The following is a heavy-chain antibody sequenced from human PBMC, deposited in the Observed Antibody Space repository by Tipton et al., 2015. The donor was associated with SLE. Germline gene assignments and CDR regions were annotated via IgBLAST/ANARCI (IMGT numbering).Heavy chain of an antibody. V-gene: IGHV4-4*07. Sequence: TLSLTCSVSGGSISNYYWSWIRQPAGKGLEWIGRIYSNGNTNYNPSLESRVTVSVDTSKNQFSLKLTSVTAADTAVYYCARGVRIAVVKGWYFDLWGRGTLVTVSS. CDR2: IYSNGNT. D-gene: IGHD6-19*01. CDR1: GGSISNYY. CDR3: ARGVRIAVVKGWYFDL. J-gene: IGHJ2*01.